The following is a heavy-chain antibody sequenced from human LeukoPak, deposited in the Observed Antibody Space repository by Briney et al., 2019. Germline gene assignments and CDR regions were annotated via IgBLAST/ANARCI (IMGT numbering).Heavy chain of an antibody. Sequence: GASVKVSCKASGYTFTSYAMNWVRQAPGQGLEWMGWINTNTGNPTYAQGFTGRFVFSLDTSVSTAYLQISSLKAVDTAVYYCARDFYGDYYYYYGMDVWGQGTTVTVSS. V-gene: IGHV7-4-1*02. CDR1: GYTFTSYA. CDR3: ARDFYGDYYYYYGMDV. D-gene: IGHD4-17*01. CDR2: INTNTGNP. J-gene: IGHJ6*02.